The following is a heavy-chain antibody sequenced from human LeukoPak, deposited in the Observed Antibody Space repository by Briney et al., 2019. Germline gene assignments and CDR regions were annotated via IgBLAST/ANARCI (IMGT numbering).Heavy chain of an antibody. J-gene: IGHJ6*03. CDR1: GYTFNNYG. CDR2: INPYSGGT. CDR3: ARWGLVAPGTYYYYMDG. Sequence: ASVKVSCKASGYTFNNYGVTWVRQAPGLGLEWMGWINPYSGGTHYAKNLQDRLTMTTDTSTSMAFMELRRLRPDDTAVYFCARWGLVAPGTYYYYMDGWGRGTTVTVSS. D-gene: IGHD2-2*01. V-gene: IGHV1-18*01.